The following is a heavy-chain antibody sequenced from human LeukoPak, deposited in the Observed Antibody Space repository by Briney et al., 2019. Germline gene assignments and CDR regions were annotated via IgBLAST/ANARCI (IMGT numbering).Heavy chain of an antibody. CDR1: GGSISSYY. CDR3: ARIRGSGVYYVDY. CDR2: IYYSGST. J-gene: IGHJ4*02. D-gene: IGHD2-15*01. V-gene: IGHV4-59*01. Sequence: PSETLSLTCTVSGGSISSYYWSWIRQPPGKGLEWIGYIYYSGSTNYNPSLKSRVTISVDTSKNQFSLKLSSVTAADTAVYYCARIRGSGVYYVDYWGQGTLVTVSS.